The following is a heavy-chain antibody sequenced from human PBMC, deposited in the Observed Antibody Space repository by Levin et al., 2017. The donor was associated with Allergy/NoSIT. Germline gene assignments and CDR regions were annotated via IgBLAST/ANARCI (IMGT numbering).Heavy chain of an antibody. D-gene: IGHD1-14*01. J-gene: IGHJ5*02. Sequence: GASVKVSCKASGYSFTNYDINWVRQATGQGLEWMGWMSPNSGDTGYAQKFQGRVTMTRDTAISVAYMELSSLTSDDTAVYYCARNPPFTGWFDPWGQGTLVTVSS. CDR3: ARNPPFTGWFDP. V-gene: IGHV1-8*01. CDR1: GYSFTNYD. CDR2: MSPNSGDT.